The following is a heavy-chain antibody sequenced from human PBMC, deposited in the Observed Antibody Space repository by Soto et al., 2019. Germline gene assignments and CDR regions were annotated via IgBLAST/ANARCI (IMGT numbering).Heavy chain of an antibody. D-gene: IGHD2-15*01. CDR3: VKDACSGGSCYTVDY. Sequence: GGSLRLSCSASGFTFSSYAMHWVRQAPGKGLEYVSAISSNGGSTYYADSVKGRFTISRDNSKNTLYLQMSSLRAEDTAVYYCVKDACSGGSCYTVDYWGQGTLVTVSS. J-gene: IGHJ4*02. CDR1: GFTFSSYA. CDR2: ISSNGGST. V-gene: IGHV3-64D*08.